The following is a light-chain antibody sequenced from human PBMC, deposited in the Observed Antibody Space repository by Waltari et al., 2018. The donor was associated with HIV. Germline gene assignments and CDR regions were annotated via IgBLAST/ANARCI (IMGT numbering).Light chain of an antibody. CDR3: KSRDDSGNFG. Sequence: SSALTQDPAVSVALGQTVRITCQGDSLRSYYASWFQQKPGQAPVLVLHGHNLRPSGIPDRFSGSTSGNTASLTITGAQAEDEGDYDCKSRDDSGNFGFGPGTKVTVL. CDR1: SLRSYY. V-gene: IGLV3-19*01. J-gene: IGLJ1*01. CDR2: GHN.